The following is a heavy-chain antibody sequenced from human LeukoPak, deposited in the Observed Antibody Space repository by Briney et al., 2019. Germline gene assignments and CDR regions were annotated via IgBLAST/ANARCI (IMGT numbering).Heavy chain of an antibody. V-gene: IGHV1-2*02. CDR2: INPNSGGT. D-gene: IGHD3-22*01. CDR1: GYTFTGYY. J-gene: IGHJ3*02. Sequence: ASVKVSCKASGYTFTGYYMHWVRQAPGQGLEWMGWINPNSGGTNYAQKFQGRVTMTRDTSISTAYMELSRLRSDDTAVYYCARDPPYYYDSSGWDAFDIWGQGTMVTVSS. CDR3: ARDPPYYYDSSGWDAFDI.